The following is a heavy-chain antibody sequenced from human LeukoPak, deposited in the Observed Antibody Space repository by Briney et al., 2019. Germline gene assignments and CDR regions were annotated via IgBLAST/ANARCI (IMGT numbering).Heavy chain of an antibody. CDR1: GFTFSSYA. CDR3: AKRCSSTSCYKEFDY. CDR2: ISGSGGST. Sequence: GGSLRLSCAASGFTFSSYAMSWVRQAPGKGPEWVSAISGSGGSTYYADSVKGRFTISRDNSKNTLYLQMNSLRAEDTAVYYCAKRCSSTSCYKEFDYWGQGTLVTVSS. D-gene: IGHD2-2*02. V-gene: IGHV3-23*01. J-gene: IGHJ4*02.